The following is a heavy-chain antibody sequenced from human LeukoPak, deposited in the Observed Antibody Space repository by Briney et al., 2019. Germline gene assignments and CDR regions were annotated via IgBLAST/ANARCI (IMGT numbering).Heavy chain of an antibody. V-gene: IGHV3-48*04. CDR1: GFTFSSYS. J-gene: IGHJ4*02. Sequence: PGGSLRLSCAASGFTFSSYSMNWVRQAPGKGLEWVSYISSSSSTIYYADSVKGRFTISRDNAKNLLYLQMNSLRAEDTAVYYCARVSHPYYDILTRGYFDYWGQGTLVTVSS. D-gene: IGHD3-9*01. CDR3: ARVSHPYYDILTRGYFDY. CDR2: ISSSSSTI.